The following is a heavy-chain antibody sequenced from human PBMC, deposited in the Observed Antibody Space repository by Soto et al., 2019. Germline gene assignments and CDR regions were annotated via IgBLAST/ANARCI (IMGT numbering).Heavy chain of an antibody. D-gene: IGHD1-26*01. Sequence: VQLVESGGGLILPGGSLRLSCAASGFTFNTHWMHWVRQAPGKGLVWVSRINSDGSITDYADSVKGRFSISRDNPMHTLYLQMNSLSPEDTAVYYCARAMTSVGAAAKGDFWGQGTLVTVSS. CDR1: GFTFNTHW. CDR3: ARAMTSVGAAAKGDF. J-gene: IGHJ4*02. V-gene: IGHV3-74*01. CDR2: INSDGSIT.